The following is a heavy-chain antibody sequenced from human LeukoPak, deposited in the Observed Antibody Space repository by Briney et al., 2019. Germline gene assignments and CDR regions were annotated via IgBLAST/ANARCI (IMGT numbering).Heavy chain of an antibody. V-gene: IGHV4-59*08. Sequence: PSETLSLTCTVSGGSIRGYYWSWIRQPPGKGLEWIGYIYYSGSTNYNPSLQSRVTISVDTSKNQFSLNLTSVTAADTAVYYCARYGSGTYPRFDYWGQGLLVTVSS. CDR1: GGSIRGYY. CDR2: IYYSGST. CDR3: ARYGSGTYPRFDY. D-gene: IGHD3-10*01. J-gene: IGHJ4*02.